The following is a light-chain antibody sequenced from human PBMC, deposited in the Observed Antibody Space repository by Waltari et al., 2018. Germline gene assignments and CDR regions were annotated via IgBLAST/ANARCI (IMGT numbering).Light chain of an antibody. V-gene: IGKV3-15*01. J-gene: IGKJ1*01. Sequence: IVMTQSPATLSVSQGEIATLSCRASQSVSSKLAWYQQKPGQAPRLLIYGASTRTTGIPARFSGSGSGTEVSLTITSLQSEDFAVYFCQQYNNWPQTFGQGTKVEIK. CDR2: GAS. CDR1: QSVSSK. CDR3: QQYNNWPQT.